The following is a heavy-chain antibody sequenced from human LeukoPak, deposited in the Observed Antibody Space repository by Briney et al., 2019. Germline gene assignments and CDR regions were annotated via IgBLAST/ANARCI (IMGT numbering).Heavy chain of an antibody. Sequence: SETLSLTCTVSGGSISSSYWSWIRQPAGKGLEWIGRIYTSGITNYNPSLKSRVTMSVDTSKKQFSLKLTSVTAADTAVYYCARDGSGSGWYWFGPWGQGTLVTVSS. CDR1: GGSISSSY. V-gene: IGHV4-4*07. J-gene: IGHJ5*02. CDR2: IYTSGIT. CDR3: ARDGSGSGWYWFGP. D-gene: IGHD6-19*01.